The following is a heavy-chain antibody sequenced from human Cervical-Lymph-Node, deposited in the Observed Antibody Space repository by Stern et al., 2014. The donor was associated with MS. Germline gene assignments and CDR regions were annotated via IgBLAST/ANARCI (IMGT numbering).Heavy chain of an antibody. CDR3: ERGRAAAGGYYLDY. CDR2: TYYRSKWYN. J-gene: IGHJ4*02. D-gene: IGHD6-25*01. V-gene: IGHV6-1*01. CDR1: GDSVSSNSAA. Sequence: QVQLVESGPGLVKPSQTLSLTCAISGDSVSSNSAAWNWIRQSPSRGLEWLGRTYYRSKWYNDYAVSVKSRITIKPDTPKNKSPLQLNSGTPETAVVYYGERGRAAAGGYYLDYWGQGTLVTVSS.